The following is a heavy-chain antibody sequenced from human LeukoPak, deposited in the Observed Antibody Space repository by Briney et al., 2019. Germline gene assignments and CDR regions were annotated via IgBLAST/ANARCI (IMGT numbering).Heavy chain of an antibody. Sequence: GGSLRLSCAASGFTVSSNYMSWVRQAPGKGLEWVSVIYSGGSTYYADSVKGRFTISRDNSKNTLYLQMNSLRAEDTAVYYCARENNYYDSSGYYHNWFDPWGQGTLVTVSS. J-gene: IGHJ5*02. D-gene: IGHD3-22*01. CDR1: GFTVSSNY. V-gene: IGHV3-53*01. CDR2: IYSGGST. CDR3: ARENNYYDSSGYYHNWFDP.